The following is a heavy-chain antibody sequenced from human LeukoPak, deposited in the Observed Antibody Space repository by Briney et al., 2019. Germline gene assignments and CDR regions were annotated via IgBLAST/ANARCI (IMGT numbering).Heavy chain of an antibody. CDR3: ARPEYYDILTGPGGMDV. D-gene: IGHD3-9*01. V-gene: IGHV1-18*01. J-gene: IGHJ6*02. CDR1: GYTFTNYD. Sequence: GASVKVSCKASGYTFTNYDISWVRQAPGQGLEWMGCISAYSGSTNYAQKLQGRLTMTTDTSTSTAYMELRSLRSDDTAVYDCARPEYYDILTGPGGMDVWGQGTTVTVSS. CDR2: ISAYSGST.